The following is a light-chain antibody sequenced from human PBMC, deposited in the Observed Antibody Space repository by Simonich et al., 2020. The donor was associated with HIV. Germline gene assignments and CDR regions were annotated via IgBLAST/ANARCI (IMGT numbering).Light chain of an antibody. J-gene: IGLJ3*02. CDR3: QTWGTGMAWV. V-gene: IGLV4-69*01. CDR2: LNSDGSH. Sequence: QLVLTQSPSASASLGASVKLTCTLSSGHSSYAIAWHQQQPGKGPRYLMKLNSDGSHSKGDGIPNRFSGSSSGAERYLTISSLQSEDEADYYCQTWGTGMAWVFGGGTKLTVL. CDR1: SGHSSYA.